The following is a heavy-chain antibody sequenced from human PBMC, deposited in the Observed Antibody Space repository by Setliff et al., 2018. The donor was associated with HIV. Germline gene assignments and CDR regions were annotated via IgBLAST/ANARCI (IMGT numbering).Heavy chain of an antibody. J-gene: IGHJ5*02. Sequence: PSETLSLTCTVSGSSISSNYYWAWIRQAPGKGLEWIGCIDASANTYYIPSLKSRATISIDTSKKQLSLKLSSVTAADTAVYYCARIGSGWSVGWFDPWGQGTLVTVS. CDR3: ARIGSGWSVGWFDP. CDR1: GSSISSNYY. CDR2: IDASANT. V-gene: IGHV4-38-2*02. D-gene: IGHD6-13*01.